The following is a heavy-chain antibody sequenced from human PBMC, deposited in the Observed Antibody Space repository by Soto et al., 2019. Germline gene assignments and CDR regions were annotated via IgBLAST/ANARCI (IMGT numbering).Heavy chain of an antibody. CDR3: ARARIVLVPSGRNTSGFDP. V-gene: IGHV1-69*12. J-gene: IGHJ5*02. CDR2: IIPIFGTA. D-gene: IGHD2-2*01. CDR1: GGTFSSYA. Sequence: QVQLVQSGAEVKKPGSSVKVSCKASGGTFSSYAISWVRQAPGQGLEWMGGIIPIFGTANYAQKFQGRVTITADESTSTAYMELSSLRSEDTAVYYCARARIVLVPSGRNTSGFDPWGQGTLVTVSS.